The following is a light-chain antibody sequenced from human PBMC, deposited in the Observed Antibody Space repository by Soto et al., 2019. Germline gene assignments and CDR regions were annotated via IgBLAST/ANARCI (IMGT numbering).Light chain of an antibody. J-gene: IGLJ2*01. CDR2: EGS. V-gene: IGLV2-23*03. CDR3: CSYAGSSTFGVV. CDR1: SSDVGSYNL. Sequence: QSVLTQPASVSGSPGQSITISCTGTSSDVGSYNLVSWYQQHLGKAPKLMIYEGSKRPSGVSNRFSGSKSGNTASLTISGLQAEDEADYYCCSYAGSSTFGVVFGGGTKLTVL.